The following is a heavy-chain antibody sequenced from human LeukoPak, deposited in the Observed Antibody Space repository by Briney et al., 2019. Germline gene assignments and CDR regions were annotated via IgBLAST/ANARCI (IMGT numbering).Heavy chain of an antibody. CDR1: GFTFSSYG. D-gene: IGHD2-15*01. V-gene: IGHV3-23*01. CDR3: AKADCSGGSCYYLDY. CDR2: ISGSGGST. J-gene: IGHJ4*02. Sequence: GGTLRLSCAASGFTFSSYGMSWVRQAPGKGLEWVSAISGSGGSTYYADSVKGRFTISRDNSKNTLYLQMNSLRAEDTAVYYCAKADCSGGSCYYLDYWGQGTLVTVSS.